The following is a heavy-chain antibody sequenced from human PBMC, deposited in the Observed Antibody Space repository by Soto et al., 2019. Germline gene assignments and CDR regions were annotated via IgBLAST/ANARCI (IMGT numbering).Heavy chain of an antibody. D-gene: IGHD3-3*01. CDR2: LDPGDSDT. J-gene: IGHJ4*02. CDR1: CYSFTSYW. Sequence: GAVQKISWKGCCYSFTSYWIGWGREMRGKGLEWMGILDPGDSDTSYSPSFKGQVTISADKSISTAYLQWSSLKASDTAMYYCARHARDVTDFWSAYYGGYFDYWGQGTLVTVSS. CDR3: ARHARDVTDFWSAYYGGYFDY. V-gene: IGHV5-51*01.